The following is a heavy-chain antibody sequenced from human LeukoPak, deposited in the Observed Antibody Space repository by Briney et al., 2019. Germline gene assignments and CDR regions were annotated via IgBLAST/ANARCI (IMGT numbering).Heavy chain of an antibody. CDR3: ARSHIVAVTGFAFDI. Sequence: SVTLSLTCTVSGGSISSRNYYWGWIRQPPGKGLEWIGSIYYSGSTYYNPSLKSRVTITVDTSKNQFSLKLSSVTAADTTVYYCARSHIVAVTGFAFDIWGQGTLVTVSS. D-gene: IGHD2-21*02. J-gene: IGHJ3*02. CDR1: GGSISSRNYY. V-gene: IGHV4-39*01. CDR2: IYYSGST.